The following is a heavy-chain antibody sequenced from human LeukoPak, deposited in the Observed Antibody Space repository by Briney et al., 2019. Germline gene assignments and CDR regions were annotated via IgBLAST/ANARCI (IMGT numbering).Heavy chain of an antibody. V-gene: IGHV1-69*13. CDR2: IIPIFGTA. CDR1: RGTFSSYA. CDR3: AGVGGGVKAFDI. D-gene: IGHD1-26*01. Sequence: VKVSCKASRGTFSSYAISWVRQAPGQGLEWMGGIIPIFGTANYAQKFQGRVTITADESTSTAYMKLSSLRSEDTAVYYCAGVGGGVKAFDIWGQGTTVTVSS. J-gene: IGHJ3*02.